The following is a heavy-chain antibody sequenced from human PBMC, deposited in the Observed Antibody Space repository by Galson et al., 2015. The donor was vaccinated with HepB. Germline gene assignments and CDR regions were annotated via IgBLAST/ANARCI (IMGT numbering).Heavy chain of an antibody. J-gene: IGHJ6*03. Sequence: LSLTCTVSAGSIDSDSYYWTWIRHLPGRGLEWMGYIYSSGFTYYNPSLNGRIPISIDKSKNQFSLKLSSATAADTAVYFCAGAGGLELRGWYLDVWGKGTTVTVSS. V-gene: IGHV4-31*03. D-gene: IGHD1-7*01. CDR2: IYSSGFT. CDR3: AGAGGLELRGWYLDV. CDR1: AGSIDSDSYY.